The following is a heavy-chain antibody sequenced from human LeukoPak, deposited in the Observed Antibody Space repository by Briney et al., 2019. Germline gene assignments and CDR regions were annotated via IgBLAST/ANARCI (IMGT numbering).Heavy chain of an antibody. CDR2: IYHSGST. CDR3: ARAQGLMVRGVIADWFDP. D-gene: IGHD3-10*01. Sequence: SQTLSLTCAVSGGSISSGGYSWSWIRQPPGKGLEWIGYIYHSGSTYYNPSLKSRVTISVDRSKNQFSLKLSSVTAADTAVYYCARAQGLMVRGVIADWFDPWGQGTLVTVSS. J-gene: IGHJ5*02. CDR1: GGSISSGGYS. V-gene: IGHV4-30-2*01.